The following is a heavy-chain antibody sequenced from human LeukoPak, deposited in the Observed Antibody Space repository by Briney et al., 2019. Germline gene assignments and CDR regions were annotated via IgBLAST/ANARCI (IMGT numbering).Heavy chain of an antibody. Sequence: GGSLRLSCAASGFTFSSYNMNWVREAPGKGLEWVSSISSSSTYIYYAESMKGRFTISRDNSKNTLYLQMNSLRAEDTAVYYCARDRGSVIVVTKAFDIWGQGTMVTVSS. CDR3: ARDRGSVIVVTKAFDI. D-gene: IGHD3-22*01. V-gene: IGHV3-21*01. CDR1: GFTFSSYN. J-gene: IGHJ3*02. CDR2: ISSSSTYI.